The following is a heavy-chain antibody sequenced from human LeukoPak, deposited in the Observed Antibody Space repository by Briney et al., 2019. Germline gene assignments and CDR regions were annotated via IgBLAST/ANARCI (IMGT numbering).Heavy chain of an antibody. Sequence: SETLSLTCTVSGGSISTSSYYWGWVRQPPGKGLEWIGNIFYSGSTYYSPSLKSRVTISVDTSKNQFSLKLSSVTAADTAVYYCARLTGYSSESWFDPWGQGTLVTVSS. D-gene: IGHD3-9*01. CDR2: IFYSGST. CDR1: GGSISTSSYY. J-gene: IGHJ5*02. CDR3: ARLTGYSSESWFDP. V-gene: IGHV4-39*07.